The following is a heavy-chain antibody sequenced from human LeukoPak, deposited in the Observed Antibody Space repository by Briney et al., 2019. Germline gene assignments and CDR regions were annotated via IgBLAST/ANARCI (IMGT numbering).Heavy chain of an antibody. CDR3: ARGHPPSYYDFWSGYYLPDFDY. CDR2: VSPIFGTA. J-gene: IGHJ4*02. Sequence: GASVKVSCKASGDTFSSYAISWVRQAPGQGLEWMGGVSPIFGTANYAQKFQGRVTITADESTSTAYMEMSSLRSEDAAVYYCARGHPPSYYDFWSGYYLPDFDYWGQGTLVTVSS. D-gene: IGHD3-3*01. CDR1: GDTFSSYA. V-gene: IGHV1-69*01.